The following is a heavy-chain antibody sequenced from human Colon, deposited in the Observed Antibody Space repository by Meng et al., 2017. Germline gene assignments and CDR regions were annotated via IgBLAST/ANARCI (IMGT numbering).Heavy chain of an antibody. D-gene: IGHD4-23*01. Sequence: QVPLPESGRGPVKPSGTLSLPCAVSGGSITTNSYCSSVRQSPEKGLEWIGQIDHRGDPYYNPSLKSRVTMSVDRSKSQVSLQLTSVTAADTAVYYCARHGGYYQDYWGQGTLVTVSS. J-gene: IGHJ4*02. V-gene: IGHV4-4*02. CDR3: ARHGGYYQDY. CDR1: GGSITTNSY. CDR2: IDHRGDP.